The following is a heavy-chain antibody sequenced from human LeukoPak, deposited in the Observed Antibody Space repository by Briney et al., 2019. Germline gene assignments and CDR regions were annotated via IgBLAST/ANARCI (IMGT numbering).Heavy chain of an antibody. CDR3: ARDGGKLRYFDWLSTLDY. D-gene: IGHD3-9*01. V-gene: IGHV3-30-3*01. Sequence: PGGSLRLSCAASGFTFSSYAMHWVRQALGKGLEWVADISYDGSNKYYADSVKGRFTISRDNSKNTLYLQMNSLRAEDTAVYYCARDGGKLRYFDWLSTLDYWGQGTLVTVSS. CDR2: ISYDGSNK. J-gene: IGHJ4*02. CDR1: GFTFSSYA.